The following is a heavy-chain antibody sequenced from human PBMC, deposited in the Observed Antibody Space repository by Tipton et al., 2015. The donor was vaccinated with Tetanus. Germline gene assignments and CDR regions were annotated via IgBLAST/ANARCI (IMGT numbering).Heavy chain of an antibody. D-gene: IGHD2-21*02. Sequence: SLRLSCAASGFTFSNYVMNWVRQAPGKGLEWVSSISSRSTYIYYADSVKGRFTISRDNAKSSLYLQMHSLRAGDTAVYSCARGMAEASNCGGDCYSDYWGQGTLVTVSS. CDR1: GFTFSNYV. V-gene: IGHV3-21*01. CDR3: ARGMAEASNCGGDCYSDY. CDR2: ISSRSTYI. J-gene: IGHJ4*02.